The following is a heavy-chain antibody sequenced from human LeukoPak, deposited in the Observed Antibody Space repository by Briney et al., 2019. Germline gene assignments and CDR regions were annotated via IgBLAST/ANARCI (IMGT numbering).Heavy chain of an antibody. D-gene: IGHD3-3*01. J-gene: IGHJ5*02. CDR1: GYTFTSYD. Sequence: ASVKVSCKASGYTFTSYDIHWVRQATGQGLEWMGWMNPNSGNTGYAQKFQGRVTMTRNTSISTAYMELSSLRSEDTAVYYCARGFTYYDFWSGYYHNWFDPWGQGTLVTVSS. V-gene: IGHV1-8*01. CDR3: ARGFTYYDFWSGYYHNWFDP. CDR2: MNPNSGNT.